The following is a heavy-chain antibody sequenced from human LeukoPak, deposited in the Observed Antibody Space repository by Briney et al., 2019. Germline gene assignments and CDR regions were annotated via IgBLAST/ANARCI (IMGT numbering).Heavy chain of an antibody. J-gene: IGHJ1*01. CDR3: ARGPGDSSGWYLQH. D-gene: IGHD6-19*01. V-gene: IGHV4-34*01. Sequence: SETLSPTCAVYGGSFSGYYWSWIRQPPGKGLEWIGEINHSGSTNYNPSLESRVTISVDTSKNQFSLKLSSVTAADTAVYYCARGPGDSSGWYLQHWGQGTLVTVSS. CDR2: INHSGST. CDR1: GGSFSGYY.